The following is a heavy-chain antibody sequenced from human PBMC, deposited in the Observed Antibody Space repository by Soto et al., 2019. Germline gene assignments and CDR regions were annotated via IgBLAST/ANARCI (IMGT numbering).Heavy chain of an antibody. D-gene: IGHD3-9*01. CDR3: AKLPPRAQRLASYYFDY. J-gene: IGHJ4*02. Sequence: GASLKISCKASGVKYTDYWIGWLRQMPGKGLEWMGIIFPDDSDTKYSPSFQGQVIISADRSITTAYLQMSSLKASDTAIYYCAKLPPRAQRLASYYFDYWGQGTPVTVSS. CDR1: GVKYTDYW. V-gene: IGHV5-51*01. CDR2: IFPDDSDT.